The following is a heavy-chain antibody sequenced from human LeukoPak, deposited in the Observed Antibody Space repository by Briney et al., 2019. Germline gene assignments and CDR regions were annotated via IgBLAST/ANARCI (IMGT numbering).Heavy chain of an antibody. V-gene: IGHV3-74*01. CDR1: GFTFSSYW. CDR2: VNSDGSST. D-gene: IGHD3-22*01. CDR3: ARGDPYDSSGYYEDFDY. Sequence: TGGSLRLSCAASGFTFSSYWMHWVRQAPGKGLVWVSRVNSDGSSTSYADSVKGRFTISRDNAKNTLYLQMISLRAEDTAVYYCARGDPYDSSGYYEDFDYWGQGTLVTVSS. J-gene: IGHJ4*02.